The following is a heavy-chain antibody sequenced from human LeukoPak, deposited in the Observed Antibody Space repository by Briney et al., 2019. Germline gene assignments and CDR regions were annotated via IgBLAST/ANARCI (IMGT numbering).Heavy chain of an antibody. CDR1: GFTFSSYS. CDR3: ARSSYSSSCGGY. J-gene: IGHJ4*02. CDR2: ISSSSSYI. V-gene: IGHV3-21*01. Sequence: GGSLRLSCAASGFTFSSYSMNWVRQAPGNGLEWVSSISSSSSYIYYADSVKGRFTISRDNAKNSLYLQMNSLRAEDTAVYYCARSSYSSSCGGYWGQGTLVTVSS. D-gene: IGHD6-6*01.